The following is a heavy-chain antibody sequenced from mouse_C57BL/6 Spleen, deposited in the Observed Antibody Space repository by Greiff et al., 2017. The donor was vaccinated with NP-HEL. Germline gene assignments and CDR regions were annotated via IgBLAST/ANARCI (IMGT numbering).Heavy chain of an antibody. J-gene: IGHJ4*01. CDR1: GYTFTSYG. D-gene: IGHD4-1*01. Sequence: VQWVESGAELARPGASVKLSCKASGYTFTSYGISWVKQRTGQGLEWIGEIYPRSGNTYYNEKFKGKATLTADKSSSTAYMELRSLTSEDSAVYFCARLTGTYYAMDYWGQGTSVTVSS. CDR2: IYPRSGNT. CDR3: ARLTGTYYAMDY. V-gene: IGHV1-81*01.